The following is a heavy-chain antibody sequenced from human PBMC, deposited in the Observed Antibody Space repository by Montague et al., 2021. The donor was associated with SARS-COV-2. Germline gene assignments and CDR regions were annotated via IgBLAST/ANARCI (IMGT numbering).Heavy chain of an antibody. Sequence: SLRLSCAASGFTFSSYWMSWVRQAPGKGLEWVANIKQDGSEKYYVDSVKGRFTISRGNAKNSLYLQMNSLRAEDTAVYYCARDLGAVVVAAIKYYYYGMDVWGQGTTVTVSS. CDR2: IKQDGSEK. V-gene: IGHV3-7*03. CDR3: ARDLGAVVVAAIKYYYYGMDV. J-gene: IGHJ6*02. D-gene: IGHD2-15*01. CDR1: GFTFSSYW.